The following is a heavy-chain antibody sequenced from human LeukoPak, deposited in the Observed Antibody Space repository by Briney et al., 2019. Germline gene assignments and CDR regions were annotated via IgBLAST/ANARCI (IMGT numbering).Heavy chain of an antibody. CDR2: VYYSGSI. D-gene: IGHD4-17*01. V-gene: IGHV4-59*02. Sequence: SSETLSLTCTVSGGSVTTYHWSWIRQPPGEGLEWIGYVYYSGSINYNPSLNSRVTISLDTSKNEFSLKLRSVTAADTAGYYCARYPGASGDSYYFDYWGQGTRVTVSS. CDR3: ARYPGASGDSYYFDY. CDR1: GGSVTTYH. J-gene: IGHJ4*02.